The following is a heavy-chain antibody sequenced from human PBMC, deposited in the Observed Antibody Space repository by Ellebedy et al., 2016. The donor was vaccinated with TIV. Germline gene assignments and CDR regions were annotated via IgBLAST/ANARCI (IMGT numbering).Heavy chain of an antibody. J-gene: IGHJ4*02. V-gene: IGHV4-34*01. CDR3: VRLGYRYRGLPDY. CDR2: VTHTGTT. D-gene: IGHD3-10*01. CDR1: GGSFTIYQ. Sequence: MPSETLSLTCAVSGGSFTIYQWSWIRQSPGKGLEWIGEVTHTGTTNYNPSLTSRVTISVDTSKNQFSLSLNSMTAADTGVYYCVRLGYRYRGLPDYWGQGTLVTVSS.